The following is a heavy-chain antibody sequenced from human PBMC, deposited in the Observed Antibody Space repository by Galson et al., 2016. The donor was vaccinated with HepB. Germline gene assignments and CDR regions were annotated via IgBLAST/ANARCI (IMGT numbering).Heavy chain of an antibody. CDR1: GFTFSDYY. CDR3: VRGGDTVIGAAFDV. Sequence: SLRLSCAASGFTFSDYYMNWIRQAPGKGLEWISYISSRSSTIYYADSVKGRFTISRDNAKNSLFLQMNSLRAEDTAVYYCVRGGDTVIGAAFDVWGHGTMVTVSS. D-gene: IGHD5-18*01. V-gene: IGHV3-11*04. CDR2: ISSRSSTI. J-gene: IGHJ3*01.